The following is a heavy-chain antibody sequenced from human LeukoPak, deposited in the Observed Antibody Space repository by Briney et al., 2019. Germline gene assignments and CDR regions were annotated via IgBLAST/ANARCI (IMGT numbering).Heavy chain of an antibody. Sequence: GASVKVSCKASGYTFTGYYMHWVRQAPGQGLEWMGWINPNSGGTNYAQKFQGRVTMTTDTSTSTAYMELRSLRSDDTAVYYCARGFGSGSYRNYYYYMDVWGKGTTVTVSS. CDR3: ARGFGSGSYRNYYYYMDV. D-gene: IGHD3-10*01. CDR2: INPNSGGT. J-gene: IGHJ6*03. V-gene: IGHV1-2*02. CDR1: GYTFTGYY.